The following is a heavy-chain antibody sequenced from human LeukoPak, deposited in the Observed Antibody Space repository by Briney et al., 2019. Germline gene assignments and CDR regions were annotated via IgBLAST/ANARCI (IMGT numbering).Heavy chain of an antibody. CDR1: GFTFTSYSM. CDR2: THRSGDT. CDR3: ATRHHSRTYMVPLDS. D-gene: IGHD3-10*01. V-gene: IGHV4-34*08. Sequence: PGGSLRLSCAASGFTFTSYSMNWVRQPPGKGLEWIGETHRSGDTKYNPSLNGRVTISMDNSKNQLSLNLISVTAADTAIYFCATRHHSRTYMVPLDSWGQGTLVTVSS. J-gene: IGHJ4*02.